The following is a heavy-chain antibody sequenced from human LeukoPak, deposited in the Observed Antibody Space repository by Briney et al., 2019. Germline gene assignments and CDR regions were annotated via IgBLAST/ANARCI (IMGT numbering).Heavy chain of an antibody. CDR2: IYYSGST. CDR1: GGSISSYY. J-gene: IGHJ4*02. D-gene: IGHD2-8*01. V-gene: IGHV4-59*12. CDR3: ARAKRQYCTNGVCSYFDY. Sequence: PSETLSLTCTVSGGSISSYYWSWIRQPPGKGLEWIGYIYYSGSTNYNPSLKSRVTISVDTCKNQFSLKLSSVTAADTAVYYCARAKRQYCTNGVCSYFDYGRQGTLVTVSS.